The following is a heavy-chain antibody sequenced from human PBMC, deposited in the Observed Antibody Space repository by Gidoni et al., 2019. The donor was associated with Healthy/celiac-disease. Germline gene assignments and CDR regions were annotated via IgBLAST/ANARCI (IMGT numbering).Heavy chain of an antibody. CDR1: GFTVSRNH. CDR3: AREGWYRSGCPATNGAFDI. V-gene: IGHV3-66*01. D-gene: IGHD6-19*01. CDR2: IYSGGST. J-gene: IGHJ3*02. Sequence: EVQLVESGGGLVQPGGSMRLSCAASGFTVSRNHMSWVRQAPGKGLEWVSVIYSGGSTYYADSVKGRFTISRDNSKNTLYLQMNSLRAEDTAVYYCAREGWYRSGCPATNGAFDIWGQGTMVTVSS.